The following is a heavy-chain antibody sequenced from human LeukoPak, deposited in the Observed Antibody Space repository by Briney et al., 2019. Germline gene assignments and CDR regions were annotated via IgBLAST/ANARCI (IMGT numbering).Heavy chain of an antibody. CDR2: IYYSGST. CDR3: ARDTVGPFYYFDS. D-gene: IGHD2-15*01. Sequence: TSETLSLTCTVSGGSISSYYWSWIRQPPGKGLEWIGYIYYSGSTYYNPSLKSRLTISVDTSKNQFSLNLSSVTAADTAMYYCARDTVGPFYYFDSWGQGTLVTVSS. CDR1: GGSISSYY. V-gene: IGHV4-59*12. J-gene: IGHJ4*02.